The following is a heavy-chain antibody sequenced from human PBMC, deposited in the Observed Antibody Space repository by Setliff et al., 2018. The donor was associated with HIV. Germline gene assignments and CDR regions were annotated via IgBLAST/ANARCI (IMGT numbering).Heavy chain of an antibody. CDR2: INPSGGST. J-gene: IGHJ2*01. Sequence: ASVKVSCKASGYTFTSYYMHWVRQAPGQGLEWMGIINPSGGSTSYAQRFQGRVTMTRDTSTSTVYMELRSLRSDDTAVYYCARDFRIGWAVQDYWYFDLWGRGTLVTVSS. V-gene: IGHV1-46*01. CDR1: GYTFTSYY. D-gene: IGHD1-26*01. CDR3: ARDFRIGWAVQDYWYFDL.